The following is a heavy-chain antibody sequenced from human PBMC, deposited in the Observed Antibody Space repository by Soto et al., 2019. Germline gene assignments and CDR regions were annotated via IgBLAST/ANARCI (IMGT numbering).Heavy chain of an antibody. CDR1: GYTFTSYA. V-gene: IGHV1-3*01. Sequence: GASVKVSCKASGYTFTSYAMHWVRQAPGQRLEWMGWINAGNGNTKYSQKLQGRVTMTTDTSTSTAYMELRSLRSDDTAVYYCARDGPSSGSYSDYWGQGTLVTVSS. CDR2: INAGNGNT. CDR3: ARDGPSSGSYSDY. J-gene: IGHJ4*02. D-gene: IGHD1-26*01.